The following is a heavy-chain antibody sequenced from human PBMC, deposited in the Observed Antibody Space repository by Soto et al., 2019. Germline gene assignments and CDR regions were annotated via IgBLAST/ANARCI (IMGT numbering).Heavy chain of an antibody. V-gene: IGHV1-69*13. CDR2: IIPIFGTT. Sequence: SVKVSCKASGGTLSSYVISWVRQAPGQGLEWTGGIIPIFGTTTYGEKFQGRVTITADESTSTTYMELSSLKSEDTAVYYCARDPRQDCSGETCYYSWGQGTLVTVS. J-gene: IGHJ4*02. CDR1: GGTLSSYV. D-gene: IGHD2-15*01. CDR3: ARDPRQDCSGETCYYS.